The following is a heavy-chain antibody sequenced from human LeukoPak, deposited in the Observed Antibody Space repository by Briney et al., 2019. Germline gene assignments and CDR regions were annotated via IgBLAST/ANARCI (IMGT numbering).Heavy chain of an antibody. D-gene: IGHD3-10*01. V-gene: IGHV3-21*01. Sequence: GGSLRLSCGASGFPLSCYIMKWGRQAPGKGVERVSSYRWCSGHIYHADSLKGRFTISKDNAKHSLYVQTNSLRAEDTAVYYCARQRLWFGELRSQREYFDYWGQGTLVTVSA. CDR1: GFPLSCYI. CDR3: ARQRLWFGELRSQREYFDY. J-gene: IGHJ4*02. CDR2: YRWCSGHI.